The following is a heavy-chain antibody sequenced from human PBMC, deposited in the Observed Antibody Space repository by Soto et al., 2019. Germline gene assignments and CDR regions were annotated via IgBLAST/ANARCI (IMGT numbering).Heavy chain of an antibody. CDR3: ARVMGSVDF. CDR2: MNPKSGYT. J-gene: IGHJ4*02. D-gene: IGHD1-26*01. Sequence: QVQLVQSGAEVKKPATSVRISCKTSGYTVRNYDINWVRQAAGQGLEWMGWMNPKSGYTGSARNFPGRATMTRDTSMTTAYMELSSLRSEDTAMYYCARVMGSVDFWGQGTLVTVSS. V-gene: IGHV1-8*01. CDR1: GYTVRNYD.